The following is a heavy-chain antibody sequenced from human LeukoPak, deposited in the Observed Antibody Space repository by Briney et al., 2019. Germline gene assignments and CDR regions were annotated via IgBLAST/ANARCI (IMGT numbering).Heavy chain of an antibody. J-gene: IGHJ4*02. CDR1: GGSVSSNIYY. V-gene: IGHV4-61*01. D-gene: IGHD3-22*01. CDR3: AREDSSGYLGY. CDR2: IYYSGST. Sequence: SETLSLTCTVSGGSVSSNIYYWNWIRQPPGKGLEWIGYIYYSGSTNYNPSLKSRVTISVDTSKNQFSLKLTSLTAADTAVYYCAREDSSGYLGYWGQGTLVTVSS.